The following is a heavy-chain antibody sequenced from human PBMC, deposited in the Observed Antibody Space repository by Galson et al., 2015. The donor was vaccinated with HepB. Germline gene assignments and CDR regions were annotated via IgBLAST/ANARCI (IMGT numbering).Heavy chain of an antibody. V-gene: IGHV3-21*01. CDR3: ARDRPLGTPLDY. D-gene: IGHD7-27*01. J-gene: IGHJ4*02. CDR2: ISSDSTYI. Sequence: SLRLPCAASGFILNHYNMIWVRQAPGKGLEWVSSISSDSTYIFYADSVKGRFTISRDNAKNSLSLQINNLRAVDTALYYCARDRPLGTPLDYWGQGTLVTVSS. CDR1: GFILNHYN.